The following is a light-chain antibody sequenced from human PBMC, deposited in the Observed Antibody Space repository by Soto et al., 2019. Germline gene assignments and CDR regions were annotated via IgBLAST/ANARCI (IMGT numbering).Light chain of an antibody. CDR1: QSVSSSY. CDR2: GAS. V-gene: IGKV3-20*01. CDR3: QQYSSSPLT. J-gene: IGKJ1*01. Sequence: EIALTQSPGTLSLSPGERATISCRASQSVSSSYLAWYQQKPGQAPRLLIYGASSRATGIPDRFSGSGSGTDFTLTISRLEPEDFAVYYCQQYSSSPLTFGQGTKVEIK.